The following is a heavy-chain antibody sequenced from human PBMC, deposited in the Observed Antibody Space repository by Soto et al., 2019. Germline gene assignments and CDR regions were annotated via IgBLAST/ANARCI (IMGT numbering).Heavy chain of an antibody. Sequence: GESLKISCKASGYSFSSYWIGWVRQIPGKGLEWMGVIFPDDSETRYSPSFQGKVSISVDKSITTAYLQWSSLKASDTAMYYCARRLYDTSGYRYFDFWGQGTLVTVSS. D-gene: IGHD3-22*01. CDR3: ARRLYDTSGYRYFDF. J-gene: IGHJ4*02. CDR2: IFPDDSET. CDR1: GYSFSSYW. V-gene: IGHV5-51*01.